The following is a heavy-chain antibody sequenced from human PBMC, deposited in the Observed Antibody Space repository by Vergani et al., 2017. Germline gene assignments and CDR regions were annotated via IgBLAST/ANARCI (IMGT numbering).Heavy chain of an antibody. CDR2: ISGSGGST. CDR1: GFTFSSYA. J-gene: IGHJ3*02. V-gene: IGHV3-23*01. CDR3: ARRYYDFWSGYSPGAVDI. Sequence: EVQLLESGGGLVQPGGSLRLSCAASGFTFSSYAMSWVRQAPGKGLEWVSAISGSGGSTYYADSVKGRFTISRDNSKNTLYLQMNSLRAEDTAVYYCARRYYDFWSGYSPGAVDIWGQGTMVTVSS. D-gene: IGHD3-3*01.